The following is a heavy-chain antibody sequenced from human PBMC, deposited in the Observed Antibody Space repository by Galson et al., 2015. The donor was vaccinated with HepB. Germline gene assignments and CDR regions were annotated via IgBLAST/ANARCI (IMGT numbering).Heavy chain of an antibody. D-gene: IGHD6-13*01. J-gene: IGHJ4*02. V-gene: IGHV3-30*04. CDR2: ISYDGSNK. Sequence: SLRLSCAASGFTFSSYAMHWVRQAPGKGLEWVAVISYDGSNKYYADSVKGRFTISRDNSKNTLYLQMNSLRAEDTAVYYCARDGSSSWYPPFDYWGQGTLVTVSS. CDR1: GFTFSSYA. CDR3: ARDGSSSWYPPFDY.